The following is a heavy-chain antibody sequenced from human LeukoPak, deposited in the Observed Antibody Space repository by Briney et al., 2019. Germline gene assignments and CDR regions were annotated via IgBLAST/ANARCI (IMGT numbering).Heavy chain of an antibody. J-gene: IGHJ4*02. D-gene: IGHD3-3*01. CDR2: IYTSGST. CDR1: GGSISSGSYY. CDR3: ARGLMEYYDFWGGSSFDY. V-gene: IGHV4-61*02. Sequence: SQTLSLTCTVSGGSISSGSYYWSWIRQPAGKGLEWIERIYTSGSTNYNPSLKSRVTISVDTSKNQFSLKLSSVTAADTAVYYCARGLMEYYDFWGGSSFDYWGQGTLVTVSS.